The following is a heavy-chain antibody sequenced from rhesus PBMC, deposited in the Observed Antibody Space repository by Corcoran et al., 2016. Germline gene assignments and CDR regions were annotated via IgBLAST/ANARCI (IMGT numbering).Heavy chain of an antibody. V-gene: IGHV4S7*01. CDR2: IYGNSAST. D-gene: IGHD3-28*01. J-gene: IGHJ5-2*02. Sequence: QVQLQESGPGLVKPSETLSLTCAVSGGSISGGYYWGWIRQHQGKGREWIGNIYGNSASTYYNPSRQSRVTISKDTSKNQFSLKLSSVTAADTAVYYCARRYGSGYLDVWGRGVLVTVSS. CDR1: GGSISGGYY. CDR3: ARRYGSGYLDV.